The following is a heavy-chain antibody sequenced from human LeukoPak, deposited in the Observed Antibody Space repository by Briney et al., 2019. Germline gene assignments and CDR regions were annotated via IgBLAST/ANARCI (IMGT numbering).Heavy chain of an antibody. D-gene: IGHD2-21*02. CDR1: GYTFNNYY. Sequence: ASVKVSCKASGYTFNNYYMHWVRPGPGEGVEWMGWINPNSAGTKYIQQFQGRVTMTRDTSISTAYLELTSLRSDDTAVYYCAKPRAGDKDAFDIWGQGTMVIVSS. V-gene: IGHV1-2*02. CDR3: AKPRAGDKDAFDI. J-gene: IGHJ3*02. CDR2: INPNSAGT.